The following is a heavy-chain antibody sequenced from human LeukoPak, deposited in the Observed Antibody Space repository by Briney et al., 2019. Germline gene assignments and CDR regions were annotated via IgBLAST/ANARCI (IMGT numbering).Heavy chain of an antibody. V-gene: IGHV3-21*01. D-gene: IGHD7-27*01. CDR2: IGRDSSYV. CDR3: ASHFAHWGSHLFGY. Sequence: GGSLILSCVASGFSFSTHNMNRVRQAPGQGLEWVSSIGRDSSYVYYADSLKGRFTISRDDAKNSLYLQMNNLRPEDTAVYYCASHFAHWGSHLFGYWGQGTLVAVSS. J-gene: IGHJ4*02. CDR1: GFSFSTHN.